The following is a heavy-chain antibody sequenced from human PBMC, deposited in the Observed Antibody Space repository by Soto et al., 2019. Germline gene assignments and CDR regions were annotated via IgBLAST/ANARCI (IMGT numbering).Heavy chain of an antibody. J-gene: IGHJ4*02. D-gene: IGHD1-26*01. V-gene: IGHV3-15*01. CDR3: TADPPRGSSLIDY. CDR1: GFTFNNAW. CDR2: IKSKNGGETT. Sequence: GGSLRLSCAASGFTFNNAWMSWVRQAPGKGLEWVGRIKSKNGGETTDYATPVEGRFTVSRDDSKNTLYLEMNSLKTEDTAVYYCTADPPRGSSLIDYWGQGTLVTVSS.